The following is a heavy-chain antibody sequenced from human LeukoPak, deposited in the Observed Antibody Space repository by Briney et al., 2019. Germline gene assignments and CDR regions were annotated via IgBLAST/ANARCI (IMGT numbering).Heavy chain of an antibody. CDR2: IYTSGVI. Sequence: SQTLSLTCAVYGGSFSGYYWSWIRQPPGKGLEWIGHIYTSGVINYSPSLKSRVTMSVDTSKNQFSLKLTSVTAADTAVYYCARGPRRGENWFDPWGQGTLVTVSS. J-gene: IGHJ5*02. D-gene: IGHD3-10*01. CDR1: GGSFSGYY. V-gene: IGHV4-59*10. CDR3: ARGPRRGENWFDP.